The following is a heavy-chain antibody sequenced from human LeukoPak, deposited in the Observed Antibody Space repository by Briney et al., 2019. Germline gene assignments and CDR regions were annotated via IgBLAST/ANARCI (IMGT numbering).Heavy chain of an antibody. Sequence: GGSLRLSCAASGFTFSAHYMSWIRQAPGKGLEWVSYISIDGNTIYYADSVKGRFTISRDNAKNSLYLQMSSLRAEDTAVYYCARAGRGSWYGEQPLFDCWGQGTLVTVSS. CDR3: ARAGRGSWYGEQPLFDC. J-gene: IGHJ4*02. V-gene: IGHV3-11*04. CDR2: ISIDGNTI. CDR1: GFTFSAHY. D-gene: IGHD1/OR15-1a*01.